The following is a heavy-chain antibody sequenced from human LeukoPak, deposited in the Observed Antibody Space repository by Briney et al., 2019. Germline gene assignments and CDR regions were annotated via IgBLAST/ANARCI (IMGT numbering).Heavy chain of an antibody. V-gene: IGHV3-23*01. J-gene: IGHJ4*02. Sequence: PGGSLRLSCAASGGSGFTFSTYWMSWVRQAPGKGLEWVSAISGSGGSTYYADSVKGRFTISRDNSKNTLYLQMNSLRAEDTAVYYCAKDNRIQLWEPFDYWGQGTLVTVSS. CDR1: GGSGFTFSTYW. CDR3: AKDNRIQLWEPFDY. D-gene: IGHD5-18*01. CDR2: ISGSGGST.